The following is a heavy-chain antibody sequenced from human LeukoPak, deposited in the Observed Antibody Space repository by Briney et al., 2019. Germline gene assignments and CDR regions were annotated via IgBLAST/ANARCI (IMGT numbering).Heavy chain of an antibody. CDR2: INPSGGRT. V-gene: IGHV1-46*01. J-gene: IGHJ4*02. Sequence: ASVKVSCKASGYTFISYFMNWVRQAPGQGLEWMGIINPSGGRTNYAQKFEDRVIVTRDTSTSRVYMELYSLRSEDTAVYYCARGGRDYGDFLAGHWGQGTLVTVSS. CDR3: ARGGRDYGDFLAGH. CDR1: GYTFISYF. D-gene: IGHD4-17*01.